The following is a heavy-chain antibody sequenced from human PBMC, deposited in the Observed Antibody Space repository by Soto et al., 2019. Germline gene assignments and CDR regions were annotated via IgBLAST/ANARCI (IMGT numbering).Heavy chain of an antibody. CDR3: ARMDFWSGYYDY. CDR1: GGSISSSSYY. J-gene: IGHJ4*02. CDR2: IYYSWST. V-gene: IGHV4-39*01. D-gene: IGHD3-3*01. Sequence: SETLCLTCTVSGGSISSSSYYWGWIRQPPGKGLEWIGSIYYSWSTYYTPSLKSRVTISVDTSKNQFSLKLSSVNAADTAVYHCARMDFWSGYYDYWGQGTLVTVSS.